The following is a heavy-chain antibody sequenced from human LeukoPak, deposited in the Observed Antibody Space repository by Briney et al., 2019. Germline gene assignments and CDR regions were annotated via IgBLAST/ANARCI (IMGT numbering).Heavy chain of an antibody. CDR1: GFTFSDYY. D-gene: IGHD3-10*01. J-gene: IGHJ4*02. Sequence: GGSLRLSCVASGFTFSDYYMSWIRQAPGKGLEWVSSISSISSTIYYADSVKGRFTISGDNAKNSLYLQMNSLRPEDTAVYYCARCGDGLPCDFDYWGQGTLVTVSS. CDR2: ISSISSTI. CDR3: ARCGDGLPCDFDY. V-gene: IGHV3-11*04.